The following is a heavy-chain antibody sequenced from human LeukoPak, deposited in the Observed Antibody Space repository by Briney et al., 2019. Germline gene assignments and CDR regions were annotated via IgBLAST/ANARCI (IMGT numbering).Heavy chain of an antibody. CDR3: ARGSTKDTYYYGSGSYSAPLDI. Sequence: ASVKVSCKASGGTFSSYAISWVRQAPGQGLEWMGRIIPILGIANYAQKFQGRVTITADKSTSTAYMELSSLRSEDTAVYYCARGSTKDTYYYGSGSYSAPLDIWGQGTMVTVSS. D-gene: IGHD3-10*01. CDR1: GGTFSSYA. V-gene: IGHV1-69*04. CDR2: IIPILGIA. J-gene: IGHJ3*02.